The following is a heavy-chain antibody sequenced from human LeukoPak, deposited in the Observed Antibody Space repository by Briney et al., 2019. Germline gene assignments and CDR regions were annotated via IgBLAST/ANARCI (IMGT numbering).Heavy chain of an antibody. CDR1: GYTFTGYY. J-gene: IGHJ4*02. CDR2: INPDSGGT. CDR3: AREVLRSSTSCYPFDY. Sequence: ASVKVSCKASGYTFTGYYMHWVRQAPGQGLEWMGRINPDSGGTNYAQKFKGRVTMTRDTSISTAYMELSRLRSDDTAVNYWAREVLRSSTSCYPFDYWGQGTLVTVSS. V-gene: IGHV1-2*06. D-gene: IGHD2-2*01.